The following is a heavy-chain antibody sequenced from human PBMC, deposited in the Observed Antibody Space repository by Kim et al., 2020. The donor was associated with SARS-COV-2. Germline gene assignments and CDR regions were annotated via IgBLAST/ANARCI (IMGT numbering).Heavy chain of an antibody. CDR3: ASALGH. J-gene: IGHJ4*02. D-gene: IGHD3-16*02. CDR2: YTSGRT. V-gene: IGHV4-4*07. Sequence: YTSGRTNYNPSHQHRVTMSVDMSKNQFSLKLSSVTAADTAVYYCASALGHWGQGTLVTVSS.